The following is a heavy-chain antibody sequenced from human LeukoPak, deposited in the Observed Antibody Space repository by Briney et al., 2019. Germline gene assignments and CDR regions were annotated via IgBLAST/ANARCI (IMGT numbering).Heavy chain of an antibody. CDR2: IKQDGSNK. CDR3: AKVLSSRIQLWFAPGFDY. J-gene: IGHJ4*02. Sequence: PGGSLRLSCAASGFTFSNYWMSWVRQAPGKGLEWVANIKQDGSNKYYADSVKGRFTISRDNSKNTLYLQMNSLRAEDTAVYYCAKVLSSRIQLWFAPGFDYWGQGTLVTVSS. V-gene: IGHV3-7*01. D-gene: IGHD5-18*01. CDR1: GFTFSNYW.